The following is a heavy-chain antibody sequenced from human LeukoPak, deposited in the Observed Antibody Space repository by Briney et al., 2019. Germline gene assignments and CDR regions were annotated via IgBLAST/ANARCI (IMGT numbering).Heavy chain of an antibody. V-gene: IGHV1-2*02. D-gene: IGHD6-19*01. CDR3: ARDDHFDSGIAVAGTSAFDI. CDR1: GYTFTGYY. CDR2: INPNSGGT. J-gene: IGHJ3*02. Sequence: GASVKVSCKASGYTFTGYYMHWVRQAPGQGLEWMGWINPNSGGTNYAQKFQGRVTMTRDTSISTAYMELSRLRSDDTAVYYCARDDHFDSGIAVAGTSAFDIWGQGTMVTVSS.